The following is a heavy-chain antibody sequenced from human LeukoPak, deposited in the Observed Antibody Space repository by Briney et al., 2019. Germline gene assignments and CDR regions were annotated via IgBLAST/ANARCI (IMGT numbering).Heavy chain of an antibody. CDR2: ISGSGGST. Sequence: GGSLRLSCAASGFTFSNYAMSWVRQAPGKGLEWVSAISGSGGSTYYADSVKGRFTISRDNSKNTLYLQMNSLRAEDTAVYYCAKDGRITIFGVVIRSGMDVWGQGTTVTVSS. D-gene: IGHD3-3*01. CDR1: GFTFSNYA. CDR3: AKDGRITIFGVVIRSGMDV. J-gene: IGHJ6*02. V-gene: IGHV3-23*01.